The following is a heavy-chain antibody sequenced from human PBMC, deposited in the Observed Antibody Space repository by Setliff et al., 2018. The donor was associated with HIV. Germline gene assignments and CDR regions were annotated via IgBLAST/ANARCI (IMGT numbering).Heavy chain of an antibody. CDR2: IYYSGST. CDR1: GGSINTYY. CDR3: ARPSNYGSGSYGAFDI. Sequence: PSETLSLTCTVSGGSINTYYWSWIRQPPGKGLEWIGYIYYSGSTNYNPPLKSRVTISVDTSKNQFSLKLKSATAADTAVYYCARPSNYGSGSYGAFDIWGQGTMVTVSS. J-gene: IGHJ3*02. V-gene: IGHV4-59*08. D-gene: IGHD3-10*01.